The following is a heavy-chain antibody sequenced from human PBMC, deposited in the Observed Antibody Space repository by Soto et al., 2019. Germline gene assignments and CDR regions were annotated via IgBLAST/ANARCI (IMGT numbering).Heavy chain of an antibody. D-gene: IGHD2-8*01. CDR1: GGSFSGYY. V-gene: IGHV4-34*01. Sequence: KPSETLSLTCAVYGGSFSGYYWSWIRQPPGKGLEWIGEINHSGSTNYNPSLKSRVTISVDTSKNQFSLKLSSVTAADTAVYYCARGRGYARFWGQGTLVTVSS. J-gene: IGHJ4*02. CDR3: ARGRGYARF. CDR2: INHSGST.